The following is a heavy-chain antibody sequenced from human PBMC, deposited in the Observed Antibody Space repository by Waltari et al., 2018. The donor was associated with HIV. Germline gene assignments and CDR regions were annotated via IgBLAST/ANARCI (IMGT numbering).Heavy chain of an antibody. CDR2: VNPKTTGT. J-gene: IGHJ4*02. Sequence: QVQLVQSGAEVKRPGASVRVSCETSGYNFSDYYIHWIRQAPGQGFEWVGRVNPKTTGTNYAQKFKGRVTLTRDTSTNTVYMDLSSLTSDDTAVYYCVRDLYFIRATGFDYWGQGTLVTVSS. V-gene: IGHV1-2*06. D-gene: IGHD6-13*01. CDR1: GYNFSDYY. CDR3: VRDLYFIRATGFDY.